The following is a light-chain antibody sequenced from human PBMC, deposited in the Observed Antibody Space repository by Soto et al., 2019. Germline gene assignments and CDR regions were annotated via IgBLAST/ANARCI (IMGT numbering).Light chain of an antibody. CDR2: DDR. J-gene: IGLJ2*01. Sequence: SYELTQPPAVSVAPGQTATIPCGGSNIGGKSGHWYRQRPDQAPVLVLYDDRDRHSGIPERWSGSNSGDTATLTISRVEAGEEGDYYCQVWDRSSEVVFGGGTKLTVL. V-gene: IGLV3-21*02. CDR3: QVWDRSSEVV. CDR1: NIGGKS.